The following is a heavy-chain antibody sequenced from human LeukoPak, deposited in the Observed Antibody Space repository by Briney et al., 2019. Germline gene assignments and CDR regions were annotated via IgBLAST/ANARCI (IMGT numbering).Heavy chain of an antibody. D-gene: IGHD1-26*01. Sequence: SETLSLTCTVSGGSISSYYWSWIRQPPGKGLEWIGYIYYSGRTNYNPSLKSRVTISVDTSKNQFSLKLSSVTAADTAVCYCARDRGGAPYYPGGYYYYYGMDVWGQGTTVTVSS. CDR1: GGSISSYY. CDR3: ARDRGGAPYYPGGYYYYYGMDV. J-gene: IGHJ6*02. V-gene: IGHV4-59*01. CDR2: IYYSGRT.